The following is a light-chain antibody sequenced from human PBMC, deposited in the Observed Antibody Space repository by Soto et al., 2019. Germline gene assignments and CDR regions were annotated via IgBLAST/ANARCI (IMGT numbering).Light chain of an antibody. J-gene: IGKJ1*01. CDR2: GAT. Sequence: IQMTQSPSSLSASIGDRVTIACRASQGIGTYLAWYQQKPGKVPKVLIYGATALHSGVPSRFSGSGSGAEFTLTITNVQPEDVATYYCQNYYSAPETFGQGTKVEIK. CDR3: QNYYSAPET. V-gene: IGKV1-27*01. CDR1: QGIGTY.